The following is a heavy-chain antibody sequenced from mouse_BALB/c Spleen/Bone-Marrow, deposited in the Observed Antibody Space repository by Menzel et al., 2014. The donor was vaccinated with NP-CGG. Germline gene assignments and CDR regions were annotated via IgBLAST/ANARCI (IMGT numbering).Heavy chain of an antibody. V-gene: IGHV1-9*01. Sequence: VQLQQSGAELMKPGASVKISCKATGYTFSSYWIEWVRQRPGHGLEWIGEILPGSGSTNYNEKFKGKATFTADTSSNTAYMQLSSLTSEDSAVYYCARGIDYYAMDYWGQGTSVTVSS. CDR1: GYTFSSYW. CDR3: ARGIDYYAMDY. CDR2: ILPGSGST. J-gene: IGHJ4*01.